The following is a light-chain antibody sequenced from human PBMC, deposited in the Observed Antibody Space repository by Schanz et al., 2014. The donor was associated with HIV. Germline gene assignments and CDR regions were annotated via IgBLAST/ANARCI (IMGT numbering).Light chain of an antibody. Sequence: QSALTQPASVSGSPGQSITVSCTGTNNDIGSYTYVAWYQQHPDKAPKLMIYDVSDRPSGVSNRFSGSKSGNTASLTISGLQAEDEADYYCCSYTTTSTYVFGAGTKLTVL. V-gene: IGLV2-14*03. CDR3: CSYTTTSTYV. CDR1: NNDIGSYTY. J-gene: IGLJ1*01. CDR2: DVS.